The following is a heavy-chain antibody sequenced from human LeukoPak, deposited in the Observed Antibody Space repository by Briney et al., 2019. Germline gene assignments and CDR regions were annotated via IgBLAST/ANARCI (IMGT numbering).Heavy chain of an antibody. CDR3: ARDPGYSRGGGLDY. J-gene: IGHJ4*02. CDR2: ISSDGSST. Sequence: GGSLRLSCAASGFTFSSYWMHWVRQAPGKGLVWVSRISSDGSSTSYADSVKGRFTISRDNAKNTLYLQMNSLRAEDTAVYYCARDPGYSRGGGLDYWGQGTLVTVSS. CDR1: GFTFSSYW. D-gene: IGHD6-13*01. V-gene: IGHV3-74*01.